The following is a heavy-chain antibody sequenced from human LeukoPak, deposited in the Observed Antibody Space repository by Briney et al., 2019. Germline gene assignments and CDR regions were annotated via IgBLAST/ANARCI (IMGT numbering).Heavy chain of an antibody. Sequence: SETLSLTCTVSGGSVSSGSYYWSWIRQPPGKELEWIGYVFYSGDTNYNSSLKSRVTVSVDTSKNQFSLELSSVTAADTAVYYCARSPPRSGSLYYFDYWGQGILVTVSS. J-gene: IGHJ4*02. D-gene: IGHD6-19*01. V-gene: IGHV4-61*01. CDR2: VFYSGDT. CDR3: ARSPPRSGSLYYFDY. CDR1: GGSVSSGSYY.